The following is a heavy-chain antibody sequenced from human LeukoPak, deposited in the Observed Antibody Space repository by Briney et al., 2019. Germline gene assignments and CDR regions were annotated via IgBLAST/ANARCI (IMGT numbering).Heavy chain of an antibody. CDR2: ISSSGSAI. J-gene: IGHJ4*02. CDR1: GFTFSSYE. V-gene: IGHV3-48*03. Sequence: SGGSLRLSCAASGFTFSSYEMNWVRQAPGKGLEWVSYISSSGSAIYYADSVKGRFTISRDNAKNSLYLQMNSLRAEDAAVYYCAKDGPDPPTRATRYYFDYWGQGTLVTVSS. D-gene: IGHD1-14*01. CDR3: AKDGPDPPTRATRYYFDY.